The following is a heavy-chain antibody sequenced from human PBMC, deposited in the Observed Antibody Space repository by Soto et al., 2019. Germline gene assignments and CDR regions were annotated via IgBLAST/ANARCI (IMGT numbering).Heavy chain of an antibody. V-gene: IGHV3-30*19. Sequence: VQLVESGGGVVQPGTSLRVSCVGSGFTFRSYVMHWVRQAPGKGLEWVALTSYDGSDKYYDDSVRGRFTISRDNSRNTVELQMDSLRLEDTALYYCARWGTTGGLDVWGQGTLVSVSS. CDR1: GFTFRSYV. J-gene: IGHJ1*01. D-gene: IGHD3-16*01. CDR3: ARWGTTGGLDV. CDR2: TSYDGSDK.